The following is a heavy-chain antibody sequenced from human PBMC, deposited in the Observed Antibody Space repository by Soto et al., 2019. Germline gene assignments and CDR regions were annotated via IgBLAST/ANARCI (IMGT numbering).Heavy chain of an antibody. Sequence: QVQLVQSGAAVKKPGSSVKVSCKVSGGTVSIYAIIWVRHAPGKGLEWMVVIIPIFGTANYAQKFERRVTITAEESTSTAYMELSSLRSEEMAVYYCARESGGTTVSFGMEVWGQGTTVTGSS. CDR3: ARESGGTTVSFGMEV. CDR1: GGTVSIYA. D-gene: IGHD4-17*01. J-gene: IGHJ6*02. CDR2: IIPIFGTA. V-gene: IGHV1-69*01.